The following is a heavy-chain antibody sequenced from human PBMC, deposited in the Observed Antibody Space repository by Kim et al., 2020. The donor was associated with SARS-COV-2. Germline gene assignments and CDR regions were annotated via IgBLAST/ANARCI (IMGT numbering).Heavy chain of an antibody. V-gene: IGHV3-30*18. D-gene: IGHD5-18*01. CDR2: LSDVGSNK. CDR3: AKGAFSYGTIDY. Sequence: GGSLRLSCAASGFTFSTYAMHWVRQAPGKRLEWVAALSDVGSNKYYADSVKGRFTISRDNSKNTLYLQMNSLRAEDTSLYYCAKGAFSYGTIDYWGQGTL. CDR1: GFTFSTYA. J-gene: IGHJ4*02.